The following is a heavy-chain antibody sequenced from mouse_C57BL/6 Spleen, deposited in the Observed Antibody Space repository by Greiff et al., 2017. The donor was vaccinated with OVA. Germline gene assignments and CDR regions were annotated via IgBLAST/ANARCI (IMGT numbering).Heavy chain of an antibody. CDR3: ARRQTAQAKGFAY. V-gene: IGHV1-69*01. CDR2: IDPSDSYT. J-gene: IGHJ3*01. D-gene: IGHD3-2*02. Sequence: VQLQQPGAELVMPGASVKLSCKASGYTFTSYWMPWVKQRPGQGLEWIGEIDPSDSYTNYNQKFKGKSTLTVDKSSSTAYMQRSSLTSEDSAVYYCARRQTAQAKGFAYWGQGTLVTVSA. CDR1: GYTFTSYW.